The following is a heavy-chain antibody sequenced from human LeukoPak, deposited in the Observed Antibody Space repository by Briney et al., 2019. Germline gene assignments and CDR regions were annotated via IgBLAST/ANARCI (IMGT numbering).Heavy chain of an antibody. D-gene: IGHD3/OR15-3a*01. J-gene: IGHJ4*02. Sequence: SGGSLRLSCAASGFTFSNYAMTWVRLAPGKGLEWVSSIGSGGDTYYVDSVKGRFTISRDNSKNTLYLQMNSLRDEDTAMYFCAKYIYSVDDFRPGRRYFDFWGQGTLVTVSS. V-gene: IGHV3-23*01. CDR3: AKYIYSVDDFRPGRRYFDF. CDR2: IGSGGDT. CDR1: GFTFSNYA.